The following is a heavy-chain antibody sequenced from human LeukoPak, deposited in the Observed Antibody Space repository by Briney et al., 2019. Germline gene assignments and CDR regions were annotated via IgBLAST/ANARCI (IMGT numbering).Heavy chain of an antibody. CDR3: AKDADSNGYLHLDS. V-gene: IGHV3-23*01. CDR2: ISGSGGAT. J-gene: IGHJ4*02. Sequence: PGGSLRLYCAGSEFTFSTYAMSWVRQAPGKGLDWVSTISGSGGATYYADSVKGRFTISRDNSRNTLYLQMNSLRAEDTAVYYCAKDADSNGYLHLDSWGQGTLVTVSS. D-gene: IGHD3-22*01. CDR1: EFTFSTYA.